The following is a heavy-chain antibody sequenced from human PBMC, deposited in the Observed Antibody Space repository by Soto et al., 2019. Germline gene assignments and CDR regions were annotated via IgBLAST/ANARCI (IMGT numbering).Heavy chain of an antibody. CDR1: GFTFSSYA. Sequence: EVQLLESGGGLVQPGGSLRLSCAASGFTFSSYALIWVRQAPGKGLEWLSAISASGGSTYYAGSVKGRFTISRDKSNNTLYLQMNSLRAEDTAVYYCAKGGKSIAAAGDYWGQGTLVTVSS. CDR2: ISASGGST. CDR3: AKGGKSIAAAGDY. D-gene: IGHD6-13*01. V-gene: IGHV3-23*01. J-gene: IGHJ4*02.